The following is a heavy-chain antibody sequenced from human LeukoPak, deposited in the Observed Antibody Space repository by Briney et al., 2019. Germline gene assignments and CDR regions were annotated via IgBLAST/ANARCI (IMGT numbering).Heavy chain of an antibody. Sequence: GGSLRLSCAASGFTVSSNYMSWVRQAPGKGLEWVSVIYSGGSTYYADSVKGRFTISRDNSKNTLYLQMNSLRAEDTAVYYCASFTAMVQIVYWGQGTLVTVSS. CDR1: GFTVSSNY. CDR2: IYSGGST. V-gene: IGHV3-66*01. D-gene: IGHD5-18*01. J-gene: IGHJ4*02. CDR3: ASFTAMVQIVY.